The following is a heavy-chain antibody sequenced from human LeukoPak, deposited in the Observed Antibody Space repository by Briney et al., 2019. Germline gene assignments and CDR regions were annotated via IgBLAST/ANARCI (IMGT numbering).Heavy chain of an antibody. Sequence: PGGSLRLSCAASGFSFTTYWMSWVRQAPGKGLEWVSVIYSGGFTYYADSVKGRFTISRDNSKNTLYLQMNSLRAEDTAVYYCARGYCSSTSCETDAFDIWGQGTMVTVSS. V-gene: IGHV3-53*01. D-gene: IGHD2-2*01. CDR1: GFSFTTYW. J-gene: IGHJ3*02. CDR3: ARGYCSSTSCETDAFDI. CDR2: IYSGGFT.